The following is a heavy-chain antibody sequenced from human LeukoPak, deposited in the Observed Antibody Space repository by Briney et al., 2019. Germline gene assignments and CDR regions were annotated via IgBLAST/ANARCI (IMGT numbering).Heavy chain of an antibody. J-gene: IGHJ5*02. V-gene: IGHV7-4-1*02. CDR3: ARDRGIAAAAHRDWFDP. D-gene: IGHD6-13*01. Sequence: ASVKVSCKASGYTFTSYAMNWVRQAPGRGLEWMGWINTNTGNPTYAQGFTGRFVFSLDASVSTAYLQISSLKAEDTAVYYCARDRGIAAAAHRDWFDPWGQGTLVTVSS. CDR1: GYTFTSYA. CDR2: INTNTGNP.